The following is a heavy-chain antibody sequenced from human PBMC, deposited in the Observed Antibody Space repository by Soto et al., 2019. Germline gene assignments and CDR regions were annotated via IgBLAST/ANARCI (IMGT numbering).Heavy chain of an antibody. CDR3: ARDPQSYDFWSGYGNYGMDV. Sequence: PGGSLRLSCAASGFTFSSYSMNWVRQAPGKGLEWVSSISSSSSYIYYADSVKGRFTISRDNAKNSLYLQMNSLRAEDTAVYYCARDPQSYDFWSGYGNYGMDVWGQGTTVTVSS. CDR2: ISSSSSYI. J-gene: IGHJ6*02. CDR1: GFTFSSYS. V-gene: IGHV3-21*01. D-gene: IGHD3-3*01.